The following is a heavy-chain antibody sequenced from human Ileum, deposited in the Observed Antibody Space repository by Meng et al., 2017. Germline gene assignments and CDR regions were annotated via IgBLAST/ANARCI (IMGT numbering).Heavy chain of an antibody. CDR2: AST. V-gene: IGHV4-61*08. CDR1: GGYVSSSGYQ. Sequence: QLQESGPGLLSPPETLSLICAVSGGYVSSSGYQWGWIRQPPGKGLEWIGYASTNYNPSLKSRVTISVDTSKNQFSLKLTSVTAADTAVYYCARDHWGSLDYWGQGVLVTVSS. CDR3: ARDHWGSLDY. J-gene: IGHJ4*02. D-gene: IGHD7-27*01.